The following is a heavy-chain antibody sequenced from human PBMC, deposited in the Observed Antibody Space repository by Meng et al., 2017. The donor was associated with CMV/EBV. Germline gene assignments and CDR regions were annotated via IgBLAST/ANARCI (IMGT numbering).Heavy chain of an antibody. CDR3: VRSSGWSLFDY. Sequence: QVQLVQSGAEMKKPGASVKVSCTTSGFTFSDYYIHWVRQAPGKGLEWMGWVNSNNDATNYARKFQGRVSMTRDTSISTAHMELSRLMSDDTAVYYCVRSSGWSLFDYWGQGTLVTVSS. J-gene: IGHJ4*02. CDR2: VNSNNDAT. D-gene: IGHD6-19*01. CDR1: GFTFSDYY. V-gene: IGHV1-2*02.